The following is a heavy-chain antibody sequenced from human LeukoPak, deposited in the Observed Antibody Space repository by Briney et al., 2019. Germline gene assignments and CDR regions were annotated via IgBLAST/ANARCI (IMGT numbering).Heavy chain of an antibody. J-gene: IGHJ3*01. CDR1: GFAFNYYW. D-gene: IGHD1-1*01. CDR3: ARGERGGFDL. V-gene: IGHV3-74*03. Sequence: AGGSLRLSCAASGFAFNYYWVHWVRHIPGKGLVWISHVYSDGSRTTYADSVKGRFTISRDNGKNTLYLQMSSLRAEDTAVYYCARGERGGFDLWGRGTVVTVSS. CDR2: VYSDGSRT.